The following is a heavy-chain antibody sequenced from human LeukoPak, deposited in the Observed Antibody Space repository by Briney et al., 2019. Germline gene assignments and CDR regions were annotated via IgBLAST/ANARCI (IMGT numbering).Heavy chain of an antibody. V-gene: IGHV1-69*13. CDR1: GGTFRSYA. CDR3: ARDGLNIAVAGIGGWFDP. Sequence: SVKVSCKASGGTFRSYAISWVRQAPGQGLEWMGGIIPIFGTANYAQKFQGRVTITADESTSTAYMELSSLRSEDTAVYYCARDGLNIAVAGIGGWFDPWGQGTLVTVSS. J-gene: IGHJ5*02. D-gene: IGHD6-19*01. CDR2: IIPIFGTA.